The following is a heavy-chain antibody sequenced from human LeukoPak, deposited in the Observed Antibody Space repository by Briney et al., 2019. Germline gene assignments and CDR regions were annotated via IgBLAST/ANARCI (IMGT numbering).Heavy chain of an antibody. CDR2: INHSGST. CDR1: GGSFSGYY. J-gene: IGHJ4*02. D-gene: IGHD6-19*01. CDR3: ARGKRLASFDY. Sequence: ETLSLTCAVYGGSFSGYYWSWIRQPPGKGLEWIGEINHSGSTNYNPSLKSRATISVDTSKNQFSLKLSSVTAADTAVYYCARGKRLASFDYWGQGTLVTVSS. V-gene: IGHV4-34*01.